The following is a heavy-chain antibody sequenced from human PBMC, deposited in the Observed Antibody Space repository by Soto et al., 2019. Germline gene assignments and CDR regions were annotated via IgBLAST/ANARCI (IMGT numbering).Heavy chain of an antibody. CDR3: AATPRLQNYYYYMDV. J-gene: IGHJ6*03. CDR2: ISGSGGST. CDR1: GFTFSSYA. Sequence: GGSLRLSCAASGFTFSSYAMSWVRQAPGKGLEWVSAISGSGGSTYYADSVKGRFTISRDNSKNTLYLQMNSLRAEDTAVYYCAATPRLQNYYYYMDVWGKGTTVTVSS. V-gene: IGHV3-23*01. D-gene: IGHD4-4*01.